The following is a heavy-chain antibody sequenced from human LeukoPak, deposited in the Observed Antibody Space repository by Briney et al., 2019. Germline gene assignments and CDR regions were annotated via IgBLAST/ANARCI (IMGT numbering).Heavy chain of an antibody. D-gene: IGHD6-13*01. Sequence: SETLSLTCTVSGGSTSSSSYYWGWIRQSPGKGLEWIGEINHSGSTHYNPSLKSRVTISVDTSQKQFSLRLTSVTAADTAVYYCARGRYLTTSGGAAAGFLDYWGQGSLVTVST. CDR2: INHSGST. J-gene: IGHJ4*02. V-gene: IGHV4-39*07. CDR1: GGSTSSSSYY. CDR3: ARGRYLTTSGGAAAGFLDY.